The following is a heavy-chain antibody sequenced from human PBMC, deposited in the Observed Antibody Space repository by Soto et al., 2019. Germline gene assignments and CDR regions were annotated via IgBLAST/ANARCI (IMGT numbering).Heavy chain of an antibody. D-gene: IGHD3-10*01. CDR2: ISGSGGST. CDR1: GFTFSSYA. J-gene: IGHJ6*02. V-gene: IGHV3-23*01. CDR3: AKAYGSGSYEGYYYYYGMDV. Sequence: VQLLESGGGLVQPGGSLRLSCAASGFTFSSYAMSWVRQAPGKGLEWVSAISGSGGSTYYADSVKGRFTISRDNSKNTLYLQMNSLRAEDTAVYYCAKAYGSGSYEGYYYYYGMDVWGQGTTVTVSS.